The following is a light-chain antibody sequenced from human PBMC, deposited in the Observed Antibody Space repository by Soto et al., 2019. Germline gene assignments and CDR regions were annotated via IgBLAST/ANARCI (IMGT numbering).Light chain of an antibody. CDR1: QSVFYSTNNKNY. CDR2: WAS. V-gene: IGKV4-1*01. Sequence: DIVMTQSPDSLALSLGERATINCKSSQSVFYSTNNKNYLAWYQQKPGQPPKLLMYWASSRESGVPGRFSGSGSGTDFTLTISSLQAEDVAVYYCQQYYSTPLTFGGGTKVEI. CDR3: QQYYSTPLT. J-gene: IGKJ4*01.